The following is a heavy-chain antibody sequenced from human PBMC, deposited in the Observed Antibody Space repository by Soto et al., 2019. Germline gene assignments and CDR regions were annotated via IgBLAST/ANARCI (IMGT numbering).Heavy chain of an antibody. J-gene: IGHJ6*03. CDR3: ARAYYYGSGSYYENYYYYYMDV. CDR2: IILIFGTA. CDR1: GGTFSSYA. D-gene: IGHD3-10*01. V-gene: IGHV1-69*01. Sequence: QVQLVQSGAEVKKPGSSVKVSCKASGGTFSSYAISWVRQAPGQGLEWMGGIILIFGTANYAQKFQGRVTITADESTSTAYMELSSLRSEDTAVYYCARAYYYGSGSYYENYYYYYMDVWGKGTTVTVSS.